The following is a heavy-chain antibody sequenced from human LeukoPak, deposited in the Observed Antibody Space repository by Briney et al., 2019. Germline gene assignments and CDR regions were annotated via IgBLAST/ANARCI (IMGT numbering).Heavy chain of an antibody. CDR2: AYYIMTT. CDR3: ARLFAEGDFYFDS. D-gene: IGHD2-21*02. CDR1: DDSISSSRYS. V-gene: IGHV4-39*01. J-gene: IGHJ4*02. Sequence: PSETLSLTCTVSDDSISSSRYSWAWIRRPPGRGLEWIGAAYYIMTTYYSPSLKSRAAISVDTSNSQFSLRLSSATAADTAIYYCARLFAEGDFYFDSWGQGTLVSVSS.